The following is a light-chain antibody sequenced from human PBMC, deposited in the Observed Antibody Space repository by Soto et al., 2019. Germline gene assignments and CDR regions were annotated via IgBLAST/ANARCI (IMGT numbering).Light chain of an antibody. V-gene: IGKV3-15*01. CDR1: QSVSSN. J-gene: IGKJ4*01. CDR2: GAS. Sequence: EIVITQSPATLSVSPGETATLSCRASQSVSSNLAWYQQKPGQAPSLLIYGASTRATDIPPRFSGSGSGTEFTLTXTSLQSEDYAVYYCQQYKNWPPLTFGGGTKV. CDR3: QQYKNWPPLT.